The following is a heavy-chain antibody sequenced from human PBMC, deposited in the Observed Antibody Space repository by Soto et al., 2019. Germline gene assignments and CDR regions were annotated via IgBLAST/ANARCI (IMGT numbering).Heavy chain of an antibody. CDR2: IFSGDNT. D-gene: IGHD2-21*02. J-gene: IGHJ5*02. Sequence: EVQRVESGGGLIQPGGSLRLSCAASGFTVSGNYITWVRQAPGKGLEWVSVIFSGDNTYYSDSVKGRFTISRDNSKNTVYLQMNRLRGDDTAVYFCATGLTLPVRPSFDTWGQGTLLTVSS. V-gene: IGHV3-53*01. CDR3: ATGLTLPVRPSFDT. CDR1: GFTVSGNY.